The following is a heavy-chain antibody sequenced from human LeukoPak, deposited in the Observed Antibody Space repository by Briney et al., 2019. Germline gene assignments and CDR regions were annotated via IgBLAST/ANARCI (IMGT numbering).Heavy chain of an antibody. J-gene: IGHJ4*02. CDR2: ISGSGGST. Sequence: GESLRLSCAASGFTFSTYAMSWVRQAPGKGLEWVSLISGSGGSTYYADSVKGRFTISRDNSKNTLYLQMNSLRVEDTAVYYCARDRRYSDSGYFYYDYWGQGALVTVSS. D-gene: IGHD3-22*01. V-gene: IGHV3-23*01. CDR3: ARDRRYSDSGYFYYDY. CDR1: GFTFSTYA.